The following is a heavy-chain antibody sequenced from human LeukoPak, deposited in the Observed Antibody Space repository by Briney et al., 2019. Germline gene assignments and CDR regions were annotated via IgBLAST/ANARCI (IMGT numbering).Heavy chain of an antibody. D-gene: IGHD2-15*01. V-gene: IGHV3-23*01. Sequence: GGSLRLSCEASGFTFSTYGINWVRQAPGKGLEWVSGISGSGGSTHYADSVKGRFTISRDNSKNTLYLQMNSLRAEDTAVYYCARGPYCSGGTCYSLGEFDPWGQGTLVTVSS. CDR3: ARGPYCSGGTCYSLGEFDP. CDR2: ISGSGGST. J-gene: IGHJ5*02. CDR1: GFTFSTYG.